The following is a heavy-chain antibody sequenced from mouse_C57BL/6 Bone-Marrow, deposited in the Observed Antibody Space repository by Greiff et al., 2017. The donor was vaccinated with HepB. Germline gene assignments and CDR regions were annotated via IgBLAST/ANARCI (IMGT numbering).Heavy chain of an antibody. CDR2: IDPENGDT. D-gene: IGHD1-1*01. CDR3: TPYYYGSSYDAMDY. Sequence: VQLQQSGSELVRPGASVKLSCTASGFNIKDDYMHWVKQRPEQGLEWIGWIDPENGDTEYASKFQGKATITADTSSNTAYLQLSSLTSEDTAVYYCTPYYYGSSYDAMDYWGQEPQSPSPQ. V-gene: IGHV14-4*01. J-gene: IGHJ4*01. CDR1: GFNIKDDY.